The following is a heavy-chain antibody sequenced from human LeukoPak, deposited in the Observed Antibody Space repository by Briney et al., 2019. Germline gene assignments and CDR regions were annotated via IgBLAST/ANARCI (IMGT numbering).Heavy chain of an antibody. CDR1: GFTFSSYW. V-gene: IGHV3-74*01. Sequence: DPGGSLRLSCAASGFTFSSYWMHWVRQAPGKGLVWVSRINSDGSTTAYADSVKGRFTISRDNAKNTLYLQMSSLRAEDTAVYYCARGDAHALNYWGQGTLVTVSS. D-gene: IGHD2-2*01. J-gene: IGHJ4*02. CDR2: INSDGSTT. CDR3: ARGDAHALNY.